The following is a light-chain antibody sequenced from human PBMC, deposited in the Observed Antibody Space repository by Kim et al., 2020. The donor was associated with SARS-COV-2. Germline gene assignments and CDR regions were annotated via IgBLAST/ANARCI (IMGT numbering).Light chain of an antibody. CDR1: SGYSNYK. CDR3: GADHGSGSNFVWV. J-gene: IGLJ3*02. V-gene: IGLV9-49*01. Sequence: CTLSSGYSNYKVDWYQQRPGKGPRFVMRVGTGGIVGSKGDGIPDRLSVLGSGLNRYLTIKNSQEEDESDYHCGADHGSGSNFVWVFGGGTQLTVL. CDR2: VGTGGIVG.